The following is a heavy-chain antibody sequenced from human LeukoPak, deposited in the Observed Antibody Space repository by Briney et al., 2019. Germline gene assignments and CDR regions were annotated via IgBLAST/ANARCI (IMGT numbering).Heavy chain of an antibody. Sequence: TGGSLRLSCAASGFTFSTYAMSWVRQAPGKGLEWVSSISASGGSTYYADSVKGRFTISRDNSKNTLYLQMNSLRAEDTAVYYCAKDTPRFSLSLMRSRSYWGQGTLVTVSS. V-gene: IGHV3-23*01. J-gene: IGHJ4*02. CDR2: ISASGGST. D-gene: IGHD3-22*01. CDR1: GFTFSTYA. CDR3: AKDTPRFSLSLMRSRSY.